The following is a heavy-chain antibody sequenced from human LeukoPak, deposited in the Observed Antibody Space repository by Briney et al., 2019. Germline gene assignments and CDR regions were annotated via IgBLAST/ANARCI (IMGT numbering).Heavy chain of an antibody. CDR2: ISGSGGST. CDR1: GFTFSSYA. D-gene: IGHD3-10*02. J-gene: IGHJ3*02. V-gene: IGHV3-23*01. Sequence: PGGSLRLSCAASGFTFSSYAMSWVRQAPGKGLEWVSAISGSGGSTYYADSVKGRFTFSRDNSKNTLYLQMNSLRAEDTAVYYCAKDRSLTYYYVYDAFDIWGQGTMVTVSS. CDR3: AKDRSLTYYYVYDAFDI.